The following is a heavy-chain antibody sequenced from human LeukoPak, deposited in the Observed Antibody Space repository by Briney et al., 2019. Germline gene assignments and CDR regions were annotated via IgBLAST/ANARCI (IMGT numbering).Heavy chain of an antibody. CDR3: AKVGYSTFSAFDI. V-gene: IGHV3-30-3*01. CDR1: GLTFSSYA. J-gene: IGHJ3*02. Sequence: GRSLRLSCAASGLTFSSYAMHWVRQAPGKGLEWVAVISYDGSNKYYADSVKGRFTISRDNAKNSLYLHMNSLRAEDTAVYYCAKVGYSTFSAFDIWGQGTMVTVSS. D-gene: IGHD6-13*01. CDR2: ISYDGSNK.